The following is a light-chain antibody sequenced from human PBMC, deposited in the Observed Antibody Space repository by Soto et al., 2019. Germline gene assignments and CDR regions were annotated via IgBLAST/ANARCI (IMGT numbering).Light chain of an antibody. Sequence: EIVLTQSPATLSLSPGETATLSCRASQSVRSYLAWYQQKPGQAPRLLIYDASNRAPGIPARFSGSGYGTDFTLTINSLEPEDFAVYYCQHRSSWPPTFGGGTKVEIK. V-gene: IGKV3-11*01. CDR2: DAS. J-gene: IGKJ4*01. CDR3: QHRSSWPPT. CDR1: QSVRSY.